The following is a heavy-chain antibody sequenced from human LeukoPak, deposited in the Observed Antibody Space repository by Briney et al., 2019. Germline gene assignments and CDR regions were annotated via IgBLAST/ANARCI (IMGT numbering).Heavy chain of an antibody. CDR3: AKDDNYIRFLS. V-gene: IGHV3-23*01. CDR1: GFTFSSHG. D-gene: IGHD3-16*01. CDR2: ISGSGGNT. Sequence: GGSLRLSCAASGFTFSSHGMNWVRQAPGKGLEWVSGISGSGGNTYYADSVKGRFTISRDNSKNTLYLQMNSLRAEDTAVYYCAKDDNYIRFLSWGQGTLVSVSS. J-gene: IGHJ5*02.